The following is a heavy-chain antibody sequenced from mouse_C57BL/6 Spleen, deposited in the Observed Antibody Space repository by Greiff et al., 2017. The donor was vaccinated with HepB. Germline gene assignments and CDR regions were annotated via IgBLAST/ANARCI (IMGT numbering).Heavy chain of an antibody. J-gene: IGHJ2*01. CDR2: IDPENGDT. V-gene: IGHV14-4*01. CDR3: TRGVVTDY. D-gene: IGHD1-1*01. Sequence: VQLQQSGAELVRPGASVKLSCTASGFNIKDDYMHWVKQRPEQGLEWIGWIDPENGDTEYASKFQGKATITADTSSNTAYLQLSSLTYEDTAVYYCTRGVVTDYWGQGTTLTVSS. CDR1: GFNIKDDY.